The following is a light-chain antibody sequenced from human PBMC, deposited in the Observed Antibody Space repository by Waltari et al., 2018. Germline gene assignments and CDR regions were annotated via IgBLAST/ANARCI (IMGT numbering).Light chain of an antibody. Sequence: QSVLTQPPSASGTPGQRVSISCSGSRSNIRSNTVNWFQQLPGTAPKLLIYNNSQRPSGVPARVSGSKSGTSASLAISGLQSDDEAAYYCATWDDSLNGWVFGGGTKLTVL. V-gene: IGLV1-44*01. CDR2: NNS. CDR1: RSNIRSNT. CDR3: ATWDDSLNGWV. J-gene: IGLJ3*02.